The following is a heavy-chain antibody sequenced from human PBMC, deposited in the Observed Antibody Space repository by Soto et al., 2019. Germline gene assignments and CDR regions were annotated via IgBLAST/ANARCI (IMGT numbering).Heavy chain of an antibody. CDR2: ISGSGGST. CDR1: GFTFSSYA. J-gene: IGHJ3*02. CDR3: AKVQYCSGGSCYPFGAFDI. D-gene: IGHD2-15*01. Sequence: EVQLLESGGGLVQPGGSLRLSCAASGFTFSSYAMSWVRQAPGKGLEWVSAISGSGGSTYYADSVKGRFTISRDNSKNTLDLQMNSLRAEDTAVYYCAKVQYCSGGSCYPFGAFDIWGQGTMVTVSS. V-gene: IGHV3-23*01.